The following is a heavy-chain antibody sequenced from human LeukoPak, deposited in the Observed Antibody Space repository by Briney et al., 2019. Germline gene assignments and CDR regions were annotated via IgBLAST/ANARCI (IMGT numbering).Heavy chain of an antibody. D-gene: IGHD2-2*01. J-gene: IGHJ4*02. V-gene: IGHV3-23*01. CDR2: ITKGGTT. Sequence: GGSLRLSCAASGFTFRNYAMSWVRQAPGKGLEWVSGITKGGTTYYADSVKGRFTISRDNSKNTLHLQIISLSTEDTALYHCAKRTTSSSGFDYWGQGTLVTVSS. CDR1: GFTFRNYA. CDR3: AKRTTSSSGFDY.